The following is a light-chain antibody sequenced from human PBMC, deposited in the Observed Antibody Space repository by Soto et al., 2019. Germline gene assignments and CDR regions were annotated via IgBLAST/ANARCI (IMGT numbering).Light chain of an antibody. V-gene: IGKV3-15*01. CDR3: QQYYSWTPLT. J-gene: IGKJ4*01. CDR1: QTVRSK. Sequence: EIVMTQSPATLSMSPGERVTISCRASQTVRSKLAWYQHRPGQAPRLLIYGASTRAAGIPARFSGSGSGTEFTLTISSLQSEDSATYYCQQYYSWTPLTFGGGTKLDIK. CDR2: GAS.